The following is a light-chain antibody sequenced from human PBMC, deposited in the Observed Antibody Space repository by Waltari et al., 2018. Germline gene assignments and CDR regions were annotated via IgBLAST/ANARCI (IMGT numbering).Light chain of an antibody. J-gene: IGLJ2*01. CDR3: SSYTNYATVI. V-gene: IGLV2-14*01. CDR2: DVN. CDR1: SSDGGYYNY. Sequence: QSALTQPASVSGSPGQSITISCTGTSSDGGYYNYVSWYQQHPGKAPKLMISDVNKRPSGVSNRFSGAQSGKTASLTISGFQAEDEADYYCSSYTNYATVIFGGGTKLTVL.